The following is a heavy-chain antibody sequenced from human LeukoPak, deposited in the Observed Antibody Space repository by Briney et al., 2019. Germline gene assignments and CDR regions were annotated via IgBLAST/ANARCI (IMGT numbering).Heavy chain of an antibody. D-gene: IGHD2-15*01. CDR1: GFTLKIYR. CDR2: ISSSSSYI. Sequence: GGSLRLSCAASGFTLKIYRMSCVRQAPGKGLEWVSSISSSSSYIYYADSVEGRFTISRDNAKNSLYLQMNSLRAEDTAVYYCARANGGSLDYWGQGTLVTVSS. CDR3: ARANGGSLDY. J-gene: IGHJ4*02. V-gene: IGHV3-21*01.